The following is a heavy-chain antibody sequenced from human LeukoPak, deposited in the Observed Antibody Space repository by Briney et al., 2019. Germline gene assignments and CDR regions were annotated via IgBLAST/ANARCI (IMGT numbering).Heavy chain of an antibody. CDR3: ARELDGYNLVYFDY. Sequence: PSQTLSLTCTVSGGSISSGGYYWSWIRQHPGKGLEWIGYIYYSGSTNYNPSLESRVTISVDTSKNQFSLKLSSVTAADTAVYYCARELDGYNLVYFDYWGQGTLVTVSS. J-gene: IGHJ4*02. CDR1: GGSISSGGYY. CDR2: IYYSGST. D-gene: IGHD5-24*01. V-gene: IGHV4-31*03.